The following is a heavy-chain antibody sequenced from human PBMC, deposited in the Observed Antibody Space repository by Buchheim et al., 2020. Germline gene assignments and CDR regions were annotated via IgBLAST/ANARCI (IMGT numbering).Heavy chain of an antibody. CDR2: INHSGNT. Sequence: QVQLQQWGAGLLKPSETLSLTCAVYGGSLSGYYWTWIRQSPEKGLEWIGEINHSGNTNYNPSLKSRVSISIDTSKREVYLKLTSATVADTAVYYCARLLWCSYGCYHYFDYWGQGT. CDR1: GGSLSGYY. V-gene: IGHV4-34*01. D-gene: IGHD2-2*01. J-gene: IGHJ4*02. CDR3: ARLLWCSYGCYHYFDY.